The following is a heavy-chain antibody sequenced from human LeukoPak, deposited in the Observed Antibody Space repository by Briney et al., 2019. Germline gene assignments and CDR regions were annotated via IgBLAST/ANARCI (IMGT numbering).Heavy chain of an antibody. CDR2: IYYSGST. J-gene: IGHJ4*02. CDR1: GGSISRHY. V-gene: IGHV4-39*07. Sequence: SETLSLTCTVSGGSISRHYWSWIRQPPGKGLEWIGSIYYSGSTYYNPSLKSRVTISVDTSKNQFSLKLSSVTAADTAVYYCARATHQNYYDSSGYPHYFDYWGQGTLVTVSS. D-gene: IGHD3-22*01. CDR3: ARATHQNYYDSSGYPHYFDY.